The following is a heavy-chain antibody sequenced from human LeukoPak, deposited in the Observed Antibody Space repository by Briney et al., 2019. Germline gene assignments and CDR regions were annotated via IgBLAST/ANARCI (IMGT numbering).Heavy chain of an antibody. D-gene: IGHD2-2*01. Sequence: GGSLRLSCAASGFTFSSCAMDWVRQAPGKGLEWEAVISYDGSNKYYADSVKGRFTISRDNSKNTLYLQMNSLRAEDTAVYYCATDFRPVVGVGGTFDYWGQGTLVTVSS. CDR3: ATDFRPVVGVGGTFDY. CDR1: GFTFSSCA. V-gene: IGHV3-30*04. CDR2: ISYDGSNK. J-gene: IGHJ4*02.